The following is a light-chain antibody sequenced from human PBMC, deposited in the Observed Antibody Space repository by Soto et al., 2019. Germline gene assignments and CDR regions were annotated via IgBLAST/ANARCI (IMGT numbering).Light chain of an antibody. J-gene: IGKJ5*01. CDR1: QSLVHSDGIAY. CDR3: MQGSHWPIT. V-gene: IGKV2-30*02. Sequence: DVVMTQSPLSLHVTLGQPASISCRSNQSLVHSDGIAYFSWFQQRPGRSPRRLIYKVSNSDYGVPARFIGSGSGTDFALKITRVEANDVGVYYCMQGSHWPITFGQGKLLEIK. CDR2: KVS.